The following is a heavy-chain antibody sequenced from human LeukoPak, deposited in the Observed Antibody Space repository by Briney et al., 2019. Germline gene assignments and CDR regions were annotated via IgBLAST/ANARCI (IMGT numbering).Heavy chain of an antibody. CDR2: KKPDGSEK. V-gene: IGHV3-7*01. D-gene: IGHD3-10*01. J-gene: IGHJ6*02. CDR1: GFIFRSYW. CDR3: ARDYYGSGSYYTSNYYYGMDV. Sequence: GGSLRLSCAASGFIFRSYWMSWVRQAPGKGLEGVANKKPDGSEKTLVDVVKGRFTISRDNANNSLYLQMNSLRTEDTAVYFCARDYYGSGSYYTSNYYYGMDVWGQGTTVTVSS.